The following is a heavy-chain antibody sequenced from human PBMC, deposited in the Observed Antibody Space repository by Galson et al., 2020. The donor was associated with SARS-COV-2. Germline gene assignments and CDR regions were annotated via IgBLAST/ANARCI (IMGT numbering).Heavy chain of an antibody. Sequence: ASETMSLTSTVSGGSISSGGYYWSWIRQHPGKGLEWIGYTYYSGSTYYNPSLKCRVTISVDTSKNQFSLKLSPVTAADTAVYYCARYGSWGAFYYWGHGTLVTVSS. CDR3: ARYGSWGAFYY. D-gene: IGHD3-10*01. CDR1: GGSISSGGYY. J-gene: IGHJ4*01. CDR2: TYYSGST. V-gene: IGHV4-31*03.